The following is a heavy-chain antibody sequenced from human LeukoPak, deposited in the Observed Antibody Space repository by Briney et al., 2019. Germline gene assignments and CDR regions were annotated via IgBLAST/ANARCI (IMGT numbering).Heavy chain of an antibody. CDR3: AKDGDYGRGVDY. D-gene: IGHD4-17*01. J-gene: IGHJ4*02. CDR2: ISAYNGNT. Sequence: ASVKVSSKASGYTFTSYGISWVRQAPGQGLEWMGCISAYNGNTNYAQKLQGRVTITTDTSTSTAHMELRSLRSDDTAVYYCAKDGDYGRGVDYWGQGTLVTVSS. V-gene: IGHV1-18*01. CDR1: GYTFTSYG.